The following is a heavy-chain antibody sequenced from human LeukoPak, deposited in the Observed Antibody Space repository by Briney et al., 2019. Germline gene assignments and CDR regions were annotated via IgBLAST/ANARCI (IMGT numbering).Heavy chain of an antibody. CDR3: AKDLEYSSGWSDAFDI. J-gene: IGHJ3*02. CDR1: GFTFSSYA. D-gene: IGHD6-19*01. CDR2: ISGSGGST. V-gene: IGHV3-23*01. Sequence: PGGSLRLSCAASGFTFSSYAMSWVRQAPGKGLEWVSAISGSGGSTYYADSVKGRFTISRDNSKNTLYLQMNSLRADDTAVYYCAKDLEYSSGWSDAFDIWGQGTMVTVSS.